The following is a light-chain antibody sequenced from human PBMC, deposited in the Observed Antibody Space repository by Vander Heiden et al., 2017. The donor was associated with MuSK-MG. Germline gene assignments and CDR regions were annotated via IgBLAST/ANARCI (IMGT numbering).Light chain of an antibody. CDR2: EVS. CDR1: SRDVGNYKY. Sequence: SALPQPASVSGSPGQSITISCTGTSRDVGNYKYVSWYQQHPGKAPKLMIYEVSERPSGISNRFSGSKSGNTASLTISGLQAEDEADYYCSSYTTSSTVIFGGGTKLTVL. CDR3: SSYTTSSTVI. J-gene: IGLJ2*01. V-gene: IGLV2-14*01.